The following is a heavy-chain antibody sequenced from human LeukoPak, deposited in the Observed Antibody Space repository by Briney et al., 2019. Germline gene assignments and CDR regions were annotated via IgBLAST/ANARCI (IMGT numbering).Heavy chain of an antibody. CDR1: GGSFSGYY. CDR2: INHSGST. Sequence: ASETLSLTCAVYGGSFSGYYWSWIRQPPGKGLEWIGEINHSGSTNYNPSLKSRVTISVDTSKNQFSLKPSSVTAADTAVYYCARGLSTAQNYGDYHYDAFDIWGQGTMVTVSS. D-gene: IGHD4-17*01. J-gene: IGHJ3*02. CDR3: ARGLSTAQNYGDYHYDAFDI. V-gene: IGHV4-34*01.